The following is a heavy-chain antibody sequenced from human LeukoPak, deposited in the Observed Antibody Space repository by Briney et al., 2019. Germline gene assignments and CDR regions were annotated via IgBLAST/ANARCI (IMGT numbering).Heavy chain of an antibody. CDR1: GYSISSGYF. J-gene: IGHJ3*02. CDR3: ARERGGEGALDI. V-gene: IGHV4-61*02. CDR2: VYTSGST. D-gene: IGHD3-10*01. Sequence: SETLSLTCAVSGYSISSGYFWSWIRQPAGEGLEWIGRVYTSGSTYYNPPLKSRVTISFDTSKNQFSLRLSSVTAADTAVYYCARERGGEGALDIWGQGTLVTVSS.